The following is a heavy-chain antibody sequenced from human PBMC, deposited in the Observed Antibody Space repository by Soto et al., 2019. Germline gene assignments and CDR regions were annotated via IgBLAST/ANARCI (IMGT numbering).Heavy chain of an antibody. CDR2: IKPDESEK. J-gene: IGHJ5*02. CDR3: VRGGSNYAS. V-gene: IGHV3-7*01. Sequence: SGGSLRLSCTASGFTFNDSWMTWVRQAPGKGLEWVARIKPDESEKKYADSVKGRFSISRDNAKNSMYLQMDSLRGEDTAVYYCVRGGSNYASWGQGTLVTVSS. D-gene: IGHD4-4*01. CDR1: GFTFNDSW.